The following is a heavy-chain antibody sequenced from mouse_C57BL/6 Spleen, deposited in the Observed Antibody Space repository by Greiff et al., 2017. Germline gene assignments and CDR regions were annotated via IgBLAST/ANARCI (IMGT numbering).Heavy chain of an antibody. D-gene: IGHD2-2*01. V-gene: IGHV1-22*01. J-gene: IGHJ2*01. CDR2: INPNNGGT. Sequence: EVQLQQSGPELVKPGASVKMSCKASGYTFTDYNMHWVKQSHGKSLEWIGYINPNNGGTSYNQKFKGKATLTVNKSSSTAYMELRSLTSEDSAVYYCASPIYYGYDGYFDDWGQGTTLTVSS. CDR1: GYTFTDYN. CDR3: ASPIYYGYDGYFDD.